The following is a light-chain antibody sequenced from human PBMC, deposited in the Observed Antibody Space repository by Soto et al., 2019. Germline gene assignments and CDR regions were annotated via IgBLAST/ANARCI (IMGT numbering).Light chain of an antibody. CDR3: QQFSSYPLT. CDR2: DAS. V-gene: IGKV3-20*01. Sequence: ENVLTQSPGTLSLSPGARAPLSCRASQTVRNNYLAWYQQKPGQAPRLLIYDASSRATGIPDRFSGGGSGTDFTLTISRLEPEDFAVYYCQQFSSYPLTFGGGTKVDIK. J-gene: IGKJ4*01. CDR1: QTVRNNY.